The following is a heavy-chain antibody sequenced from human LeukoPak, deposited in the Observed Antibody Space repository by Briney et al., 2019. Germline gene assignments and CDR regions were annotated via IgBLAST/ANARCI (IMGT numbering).Heavy chain of an antibody. Sequence: GGSLRLSCAASGFTFSSYEMNWVRQAPGEGLEWVSYISSSGSTIYYADSVKGRFTISRDNAKNSLYLQMNSLRAEDTAVYYCARAENSGYDSNFDYWGQGTLVTVSS. J-gene: IGHJ4*02. CDR1: GFTFSSYE. V-gene: IGHV3-48*03. CDR2: ISSSGSTI. CDR3: ARAENSGYDSNFDY. D-gene: IGHD5-12*01.